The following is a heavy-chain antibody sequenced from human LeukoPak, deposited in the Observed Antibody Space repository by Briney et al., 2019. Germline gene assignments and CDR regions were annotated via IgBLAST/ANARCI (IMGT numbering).Heavy chain of an antibody. CDR3: ARDLHLVEPLVNFDY. J-gene: IGHJ4*02. Sequence: GASVKVSCKAFGYTFTNHGISWLRQATGQGLEWMGWISADNGNTNYAQKFRGRVTMTTDTSTNTAYMEMRSLRSDDTAVYYCARDLHLVEPLVNFDYWGQGTLVTVSA. D-gene: IGHD2-2*01. V-gene: IGHV1-18*01. CDR2: ISADNGNT. CDR1: GYTFTNHG.